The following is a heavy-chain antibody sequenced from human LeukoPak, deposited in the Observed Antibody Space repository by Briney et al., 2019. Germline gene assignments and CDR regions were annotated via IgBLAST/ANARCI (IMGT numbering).Heavy chain of an antibody. J-gene: IGHJ4*02. CDR2: IYPGDSDT. CDR3: ARQYGRPFDY. CDR1: GYSFGDSW. Sequence: GESLKISCKGSGYSFGDSWIGWVRQMPGKGVEWMGIIYPGDSDTRYSPSFQGQVTISADKSISTTYLQWSSLKATDTAMYYCARQYGRPFDYWGQGTLVTVSS. V-gene: IGHV5-51*01. D-gene: IGHD3-10*01.